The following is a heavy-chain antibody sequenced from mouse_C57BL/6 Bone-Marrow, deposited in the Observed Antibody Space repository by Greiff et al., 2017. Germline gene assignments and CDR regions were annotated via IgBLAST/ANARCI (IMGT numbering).Heavy chain of an antibody. CDR1: GFNIKDDY. V-gene: IGHV14-4*01. D-gene: IGHD1-1*01. CDR3: TTGGSSYVDAMDY. J-gene: IGHJ4*01. Sequence: VQLQQSGAELVRPGASVKLSCTASGFNIKDDYMHWVKQRPEQGLEWIGWIDPENGDTEYASKFQGKATITADTSSNTAYLQLSSLTSEDTAVYYCTTGGSSYVDAMDYWGQGTSVTVSS. CDR2: IDPENGDT.